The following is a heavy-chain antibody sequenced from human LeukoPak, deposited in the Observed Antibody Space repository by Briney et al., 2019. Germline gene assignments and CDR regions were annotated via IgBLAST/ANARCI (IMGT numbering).Heavy chain of an antibody. CDR3: AKSAGTIFGVVIPINWFDP. J-gene: IGHJ5*02. CDR2: INFGGDDT. V-gene: IGHV3-23*01. D-gene: IGHD3-3*01. CDR1: GFTFRSYA. Sequence: GGSLRLSCAASGFTFRSYAMSWVRQAPGRGLEWVSSINFGGDDTDYADSVKGRFTVSRDNSKNTLYLQMNSLRAEDTAVYYCAKSAGTIFGVVIPINWFDPWGQGTLVTVSS.